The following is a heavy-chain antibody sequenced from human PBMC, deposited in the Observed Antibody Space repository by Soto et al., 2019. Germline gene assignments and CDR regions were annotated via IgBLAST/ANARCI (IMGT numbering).Heavy chain of an antibody. CDR2: ISGYNGNT. D-gene: IGHD6-13*01. Sequence: QVQLVQSGPEVRKPGASVKVSCKASGYIFSRYGISWVRQAPGQGLEWMAWISGYNGNTKFGERVQGRVNVNTDTSTSPAYMESRSLRSEDTAVYYCAREAAAERNYYGLEVWGQGTTVSVSS. CDR1: GYIFSRYG. J-gene: IGHJ6*02. CDR3: AREAAAERNYYGLEV. V-gene: IGHV1-18*04.